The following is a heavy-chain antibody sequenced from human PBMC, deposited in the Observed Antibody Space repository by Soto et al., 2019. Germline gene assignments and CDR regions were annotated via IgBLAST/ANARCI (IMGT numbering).Heavy chain of an antibody. CDR2: IRSKTDGGTT. Sequence: GGSLRLSCAASGFTFSNAWMSWVHQAPGKGLEWVGRIRSKTDGGTTDYAAPVKGRFTISRDDSKNTLYLQMNSLKTEDTAVYYCTTAPYIWGTYLSNFWGQGTLVTVSS. J-gene: IGHJ4*02. CDR3: TTAPYIWGTYLSNF. CDR1: GFTFSNAW. V-gene: IGHV3-15*01. D-gene: IGHD3-16*02.